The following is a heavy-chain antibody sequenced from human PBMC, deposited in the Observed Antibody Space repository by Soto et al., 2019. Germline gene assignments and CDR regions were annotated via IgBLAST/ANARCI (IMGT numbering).Heavy chain of an antibody. CDR2: ISPYSGYT. V-gene: IGHV1-18*01. J-gene: IGHJ4*02. D-gene: IGHD2-2*01. CDR3: ARDASVLSPAAQPSRLNS. Sequence: ASVKVSCKGFGYSFMKYGINWVRQAPGQGLEWVGWISPYSGYTHSAQKFHGRLTLTTDTAASTAYMELRILRSADTALYYCARDASVLSPAAQPSRLNSWGQGTLVTVSS. CDR1: GYSFMKYG.